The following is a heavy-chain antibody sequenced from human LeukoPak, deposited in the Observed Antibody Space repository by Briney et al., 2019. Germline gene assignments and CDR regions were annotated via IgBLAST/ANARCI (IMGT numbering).Heavy chain of an antibody. CDR1: GFTFSSYA. V-gene: IGHV3-9*01. D-gene: IGHD3-22*01. CDR2: ISWNSGSI. CDR3: AKDKVYDSSGSIDY. J-gene: IGHJ4*02. Sequence: LRLSCAASGFTFSSYAMSWVRPAPGKGLEWVSGISWNSGSIGYADSVKGRFTISRDNAKNSLYLQMNSRRAEDTALYYCAKDKVYDSSGSIDYWGQGTLVTVSS.